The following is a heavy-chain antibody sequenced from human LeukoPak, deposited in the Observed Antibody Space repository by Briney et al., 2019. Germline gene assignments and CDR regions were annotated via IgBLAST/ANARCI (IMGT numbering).Heavy chain of an antibody. CDR1: SVFFSSVTDY. CDR3: ARERGEEYSSGWYKTNFFDT. Sequence: NPSETLSLTCTVSSVFFSSVTDYWAWIRQPPGKGLEWIASGDYSGGTYYNPSLESRVAISADMSKNQISLKLSSVTAADTALYYCARERGEEYSSGWYKTNFFDTWGQGTRVTISS. V-gene: IGHV4-39*07. D-gene: IGHD6-19*01. J-gene: IGHJ4*02. CDR2: GDYSGGT.